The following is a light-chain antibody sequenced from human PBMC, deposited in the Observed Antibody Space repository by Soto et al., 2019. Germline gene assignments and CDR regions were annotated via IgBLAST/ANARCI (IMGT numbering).Light chain of an antibody. CDR2: DAS. Sequence: EIVLTQSPATLSLSPGERATLSCRASQSIPSNYLAWYQQKPGQAPRLLIYDASSRATGIPDRLSGSGSGTDFTLTISRLEPEDLGVYYCQQYGYSPPWTFGQGTKV. CDR3: QQYGYSPPWT. J-gene: IGKJ1*01. V-gene: IGKV3-20*01. CDR1: QSIPSNY.